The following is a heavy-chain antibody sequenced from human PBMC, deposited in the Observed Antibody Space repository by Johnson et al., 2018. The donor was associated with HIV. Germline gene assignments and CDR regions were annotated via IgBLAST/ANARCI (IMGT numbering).Heavy chain of an antibody. CDR3: ARETRSAAAGHGAFNI. J-gene: IGHJ3*02. V-gene: IGHV3-66*01. CDR2: IYSDDMT. CDR1: GFTFSRNY. Sequence: MQLVESGGGVVQPGRSLRLSCAASGFTFSRNYMSWVRQAPGKGLEWVSVIYSDDMTYYADSVKGRFTISRVNSKNTLYLQMNSLRAEDTAVYYCARETRSAAAGHGAFNIWGQGTVVTVSS. D-gene: IGHD6-13*01.